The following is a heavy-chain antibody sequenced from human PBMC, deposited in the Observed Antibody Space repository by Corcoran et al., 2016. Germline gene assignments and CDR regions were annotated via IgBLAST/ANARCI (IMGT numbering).Heavy chain of an antibody. J-gene: IGHJ4*02. CDR2: ISYDGSNK. Sequence: QVQLVESGGGVVQPGRSLRLSCAASGFTFSSYGIHWVRQAPGKGLEWVAVISYDGSNKYYADSVKGRFTISRDTSKNMLYLQMNSLRAEDTAVYYCASENVESHWGQGTLVTGSS. CDR3: ASENVESH. V-gene: IGHV3-30*03. CDR1: GFTFSSYG. D-gene: IGHD2-21*01.